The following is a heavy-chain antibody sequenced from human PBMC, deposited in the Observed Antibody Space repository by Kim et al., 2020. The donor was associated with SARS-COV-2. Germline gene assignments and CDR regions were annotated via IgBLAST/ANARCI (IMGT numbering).Heavy chain of an antibody. Sequence: PSRKSRVTISVDTSKNQFSLKLSSVTAADTAVYYCASSIVVVTALGAFDIWGQGTMVTLSS. J-gene: IGHJ3*02. CDR3: ASSIVVVTALGAFDI. V-gene: IGHV4-39*07. D-gene: IGHD2-21*02.